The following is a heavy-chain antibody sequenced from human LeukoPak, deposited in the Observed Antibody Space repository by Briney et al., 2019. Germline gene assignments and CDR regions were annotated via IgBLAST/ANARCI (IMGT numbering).Heavy chain of an antibody. J-gene: IGHJ4*02. CDR3: ASPVAVAGTDFDY. D-gene: IGHD6-19*01. Sequence: AESLKISCKGSGYSFTSYWISWVRQMPGEGLEWMGRIDPSDSYTNYSPSFHGHVTISADKSISTAYLQWSSLKASDTAMYDCASPVAVAGTDFDYWGQGTLVTVSS. V-gene: IGHV5-10-1*01. CDR2: IDPSDSYT. CDR1: GYSFTSYW.